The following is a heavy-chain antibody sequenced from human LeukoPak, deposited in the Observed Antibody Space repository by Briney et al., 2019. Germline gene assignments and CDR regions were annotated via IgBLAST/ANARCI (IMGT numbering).Heavy chain of an antibody. Sequence: ASVKVSCKASGYPFTSYAMHWVRQAPGQRLEWMGWINAGNGNTKYSQKFQGRVTITRDTSASTAYMELSSLRSEDTAVYYCARVDYDSSGYNWFDPWGQGTLVTVSS. CDR3: ARVDYDSSGYNWFDP. CDR2: INAGNGNT. J-gene: IGHJ5*02. CDR1: GYPFTSYA. D-gene: IGHD3-22*01. V-gene: IGHV1-3*01.